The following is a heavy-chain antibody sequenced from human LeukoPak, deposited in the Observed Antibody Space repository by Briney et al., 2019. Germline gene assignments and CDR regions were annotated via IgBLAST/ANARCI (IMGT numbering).Heavy chain of an antibody. V-gene: IGHV3-23*01. CDR1: GFTFSSYA. J-gene: IGHJ4*02. D-gene: IGHD3-10*02. CDR2: ISGSGGST. Sequence: GGSLRLSCAASGFTFSSYAMSWVRQAPGKGLEWVSAISGSGGSTYYADSVEGRFTISRDNSKNTLYLQMNSLRAEDTAVYYCAKGVNYFVLEYWGQGTLVTISS. CDR3: AKGVNYFVLEY.